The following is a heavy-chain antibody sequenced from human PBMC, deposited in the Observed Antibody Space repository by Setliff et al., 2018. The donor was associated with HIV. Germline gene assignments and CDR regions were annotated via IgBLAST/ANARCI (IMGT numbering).Heavy chain of an antibody. J-gene: IGHJ4*02. CDR2: IHASGKT. Sequence: PSETLSLTCTVSGDTDFYWNWIRQPPGKGLEWIGYIHASGKTNYNPSLESRVTISLDTSKMQFSLHLTSGTAADTAVYYCATLDPSGGNFLAYWGQGTLVTVSS. D-gene: IGHD2-21*02. CDR1: GDTDFY. CDR3: ATLDPSGGNFLAY. V-gene: IGHV4-4*09.